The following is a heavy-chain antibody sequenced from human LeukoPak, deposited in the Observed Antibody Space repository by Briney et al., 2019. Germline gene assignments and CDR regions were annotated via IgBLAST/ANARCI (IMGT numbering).Heavy chain of an antibody. Sequence: SETLSLTCTVSGNSISSGDNYWSWIRQPAGKGLEWIGRIYTSGSTNYNPSLKSRVTISVDTSKNQFSLKLSSVTAADTAVYYCARDYRGTYPPGYFDYWGQGTLVTVSS. CDR2: IYTSGST. CDR1: GNSISSGDNY. D-gene: IGHD3-16*02. V-gene: IGHV4-61*02. J-gene: IGHJ4*02. CDR3: ARDYRGTYPPGYFDY.